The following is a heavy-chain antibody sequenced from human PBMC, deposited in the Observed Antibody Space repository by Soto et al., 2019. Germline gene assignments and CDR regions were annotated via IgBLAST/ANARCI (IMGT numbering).Heavy chain of an antibody. CDR3: ARGFYDSSGYRLFDY. CDR1: GFTFSSYG. CDR2: IWYDGSNK. Sequence: LRLSFAASGFTFSSYGMHWVRQAPGKGLEWVAVIWYDGSNKYYADSVKGRFTISRDNSKNTLYLQMNSLRAEDTAVYYCARGFYDSSGYRLFDYWGQGTLVTVSS. D-gene: IGHD3-22*01. V-gene: IGHV3-33*01. J-gene: IGHJ4*02.